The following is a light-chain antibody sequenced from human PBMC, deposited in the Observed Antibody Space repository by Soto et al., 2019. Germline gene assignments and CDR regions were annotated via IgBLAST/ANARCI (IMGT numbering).Light chain of an antibody. CDR2: GNT. CDR1: SSNIGAGYD. CDR3: SSYTSSRSLPGV. Sequence: QSVLTQPPSVSGAPGQRVTISCTGSSSNIGAGYDVHWYQQRPGTAPKLLIFGNTNRPSGVPDRFSGSKSGTSASLAITGLQAEDEGDYYCSSYTSSRSLPGVFGTGTKLTVL. V-gene: IGLV1-40*01. J-gene: IGLJ1*01.